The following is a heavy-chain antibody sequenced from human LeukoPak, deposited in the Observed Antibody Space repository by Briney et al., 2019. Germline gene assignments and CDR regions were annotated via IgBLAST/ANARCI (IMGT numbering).Heavy chain of an antibody. CDR2: RSHDGSSK. CDR3: TKGSGYETSGY. Sequence: GGALRLSCGASGFIFSNYDMHWVRQAPGKGLEGVAVRSHDGSSKYYADSVKGRVTISKDNSKSTLYLQMNSLRAEDTAVYYCTKGSGYETSGYWGQGTLVTVSS. CDR1: GFIFSNYD. J-gene: IGHJ4*02. D-gene: IGHD5-12*01. V-gene: IGHV3-30*18.